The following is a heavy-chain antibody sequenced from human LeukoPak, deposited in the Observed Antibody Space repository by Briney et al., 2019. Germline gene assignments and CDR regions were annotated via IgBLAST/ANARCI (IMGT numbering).Heavy chain of an antibody. V-gene: IGHV3-48*03. Sequence: GGSLRLSCAASGFTFSNYEMNWVRQAPGKGLEWVSFISSSGILIYYADSVKGRFTISRDNGKNSLFLQMDSLRVEDTAVYYCAKVSGSVWHFDHWGQGTLVTVSS. CDR2: ISSSGILI. CDR3: AKVSGSVWHFDH. J-gene: IGHJ4*02. CDR1: GFTFSNYE. D-gene: IGHD1-26*01.